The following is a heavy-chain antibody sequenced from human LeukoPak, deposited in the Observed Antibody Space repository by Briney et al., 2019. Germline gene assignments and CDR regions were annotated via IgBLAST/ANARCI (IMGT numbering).Heavy chain of an antibody. D-gene: IGHD1-7*01. CDR2: INHSGST. Sequence: XXTLSLTCAVXGGSFSGYYWSWIRQPPGKGLEWIGEINHSGSTNYNPSLKSRVTISVDTSKNQFSLKLSSVTAADTAVYYCARGNWSYGYWGQGTLVTVSS. CDR1: GGSFSGYY. V-gene: IGHV4-34*01. CDR3: ARGNWSYGY. J-gene: IGHJ4*02.